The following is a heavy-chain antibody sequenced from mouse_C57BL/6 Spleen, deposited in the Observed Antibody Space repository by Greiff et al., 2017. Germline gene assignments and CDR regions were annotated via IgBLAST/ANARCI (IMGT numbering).Heavy chain of an antibody. J-gene: IGHJ2*01. V-gene: IGHV1-54*01. CDR3: AREWGSYDGYYHYLDD. CDR2: INPGSGGT. Sequence: VQLQQSGAELVRPGTSVKVSCKASGYAFTNYLIEWVKQRPGQGLEWIGVINPGSGGTNYNEKFKGKATLTADKSSSTAYMQLSSLTSEDSAVXFCAREWGSYDGYYHYLDDWGQGTTRTVSS. CDR1: GYAFTNYL. D-gene: IGHD2-3*01.